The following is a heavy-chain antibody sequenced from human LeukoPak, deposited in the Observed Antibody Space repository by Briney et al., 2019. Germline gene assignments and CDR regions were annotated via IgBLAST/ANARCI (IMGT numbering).Heavy chain of an antibody. CDR1: GFTFDDYA. J-gene: IGHJ3*02. CDR2: ISWNSGSI. D-gene: IGHD4-11*01. CDR3: AKDTYMTTGAFDI. Sequence: PGRSLRLSCAASGFTFDDYAMHWVRQAPGKGLEWVSGISWNSGSIGYADSVKGRFTISRDNAKNSLYLQMNSLRAEDTALHYCAKDTYMTTGAFDIWGQGTMVTVSS. V-gene: IGHV3-9*01.